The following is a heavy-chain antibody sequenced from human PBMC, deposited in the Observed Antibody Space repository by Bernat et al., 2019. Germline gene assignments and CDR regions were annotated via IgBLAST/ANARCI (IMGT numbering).Heavy chain of an antibody. CDR2: INHSGST. CDR3: ARAPGSSSSRFDP. D-gene: IGHD6-6*01. Sequence: QVQLQQWGAGLLKPSETLSLTCAVYGGSFSGYYWSWIRQPPGKGLEWIGEINHSGSTYYNPSLKSRVTISVDRSKNQFSLKLSSVTAADTAVYYCARAPGSSSSRFDPWGQGTLVTVSS. V-gene: IGHV4-34*01. J-gene: IGHJ5*02. CDR1: GGSFSGYY.